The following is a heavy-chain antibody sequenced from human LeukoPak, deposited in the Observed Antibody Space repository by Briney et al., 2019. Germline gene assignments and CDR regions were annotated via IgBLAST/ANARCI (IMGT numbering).Heavy chain of an antibody. V-gene: IGHV1-69*13. CDR1: GGTFSSYA. Sequence: SVKVSCKASGGTFSSYAISWVRQAPGQGLEWMGGIIPIFGTANYAQKFQGRVTITADESTSTAYMELSSLRSEDTAVYYCAREGRDGYNYGYWGQGTLVTVSS. D-gene: IGHD5-24*01. J-gene: IGHJ4*02. CDR3: AREGRDGYNYGY. CDR2: IIPIFGTA.